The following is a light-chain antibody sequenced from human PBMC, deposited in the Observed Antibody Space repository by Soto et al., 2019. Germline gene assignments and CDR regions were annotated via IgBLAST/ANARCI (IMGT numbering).Light chain of an antibody. CDR1: QDISNY. V-gene: IGKV1-33*01. Sequence: DIQMTQSPSSLSASVGDRVTITCQASQDISNYLNWYQQKPGKAPKLLIYDASNWETGVPSRFSGSGSGTDFTITISSLQPEDIATYYCQQYDNRITFGQGTRLEIK. J-gene: IGKJ5*01. CDR2: DAS. CDR3: QQYDNRIT.